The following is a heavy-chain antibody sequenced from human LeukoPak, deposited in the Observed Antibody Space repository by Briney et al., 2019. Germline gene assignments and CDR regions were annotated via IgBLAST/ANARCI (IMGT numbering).Heavy chain of an antibody. D-gene: IGHD1-1*01. J-gene: IGHJ4*02. V-gene: IGHV4-39*01. CDR2: INCSGNT. CDR3: ARSLSTTGLR. CDR1: GGSVSSSDYY. Sequence: MASETLSLTCTVSGGSVSSSDYYWGWIRQPPGKGLEWIGSINCSGNTYYNPSLKNRVTISVDTSKNQFSLKLSSVTAADTAVYYCARSLSTTGLRWGRGTLVTVSS.